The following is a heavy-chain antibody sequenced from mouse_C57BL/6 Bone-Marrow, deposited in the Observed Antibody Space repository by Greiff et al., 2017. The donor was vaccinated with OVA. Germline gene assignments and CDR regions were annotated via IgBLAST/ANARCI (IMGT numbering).Heavy chain of an antibody. J-gene: IGHJ2*01. V-gene: IGHV14-3*01. CDR3: GGYYCISYFFDY. D-gene: IGHD1-1*01. CDR1: GFNIKNTY. CDR2: IDPANGNT. Sequence: VQLKQSVAELVRPGASVKLSCTASGFNIKNTYMHWVKQRPEQGLEWIGRIDPANGNTKYAPKFQGKTTMTVNTSSNTAYLPLSSLTSEDTAIYCCGGYYCISYFFDYGGQGTTLTVSS.